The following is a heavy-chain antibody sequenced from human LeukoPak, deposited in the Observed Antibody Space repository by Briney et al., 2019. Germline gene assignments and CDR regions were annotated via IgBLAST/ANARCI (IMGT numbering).Heavy chain of an antibody. CDR1: GFSLRTSGVG. CDR3: AHRKSGGYFDY. Sequence: SGPMLVKPTQTLTLTCTFSGFSLRTSGVGVGWIRQPPGKALEWLALIYWNDDKRYSPSLRNRLTITKDTSKNQVVLTMTNMDPVDAATYYCAHRKSGGYFDYWGQGTLVTVSS. J-gene: IGHJ4*02. CDR2: IYWNDDK. D-gene: IGHD3-10*01. V-gene: IGHV2-5*01.